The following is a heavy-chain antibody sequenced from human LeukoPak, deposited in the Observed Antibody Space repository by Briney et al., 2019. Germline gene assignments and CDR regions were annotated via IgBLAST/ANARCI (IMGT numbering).Heavy chain of an antibody. CDR1: GFTFSSYW. J-gene: IGHJ3*02. Sequence: GGSLRLSCEASGFTFSSYWMSWVRQAPGKGLEWVANIKKDGSEKYYVDSVKGRFTISRDNSKNTLFLQMNSLRAEDTALYYCAGGRGTFDIWGQGTMVTVSS. D-gene: IGHD2-15*01. CDR3: AGGRGTFDI. CDR2: IKKDGSEK. V-gene: IGHV3-7*01.